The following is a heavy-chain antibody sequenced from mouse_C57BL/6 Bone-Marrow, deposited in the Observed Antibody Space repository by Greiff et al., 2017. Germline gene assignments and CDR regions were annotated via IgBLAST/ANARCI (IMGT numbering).Heavy chain of an antibody. CDR1: GYTFTSYW. Sequence: VQLQQPGAELVKPGASVKLSCKASGYTFTSYWMPWVKQRPGQGLEWIGMIHPNSGSTNYNEKFKSKATLTVDNSSSTDYMQLSSLTSEDSAVYYCATIYYGNPFDYWGQGTTLTVAS. V-gene: IGHV1-64*01. D-gene: IGHD2-1*01. CDR3: ATIYYGNPFDY. J-gene: IGHJ2*01. CDR2: IHPNSGST.